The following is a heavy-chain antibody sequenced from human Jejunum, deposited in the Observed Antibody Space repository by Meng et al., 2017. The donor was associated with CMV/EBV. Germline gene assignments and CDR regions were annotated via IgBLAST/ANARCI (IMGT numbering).Heavy chain of an antibody. CDR1: SFD. Sequence: SFDIHWVRQAPGQGLEWMGGIFPVFGTANYAQKFQGRATITTDESTSTAYMELSSLRSEDTAMYYCASRYPFYCNSSYCPTGFDYWGQGTLVTVSS. J-gene: IGHJ4*02. D-gene: IGHD2/OR15-2a*01. V-gene: IGHV1-69*05. CDR2: IFPVFGTA. CDR3: ASRYPFYCNSSYCPTGFDY.